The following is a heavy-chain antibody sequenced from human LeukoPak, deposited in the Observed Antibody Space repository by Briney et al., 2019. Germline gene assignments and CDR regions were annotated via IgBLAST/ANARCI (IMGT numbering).Heavy chain of an antibody. D-gene: IGHD3-10*01. J-gene: IGHJ4*02. Sequence: ASVKVTCKASGGTFSSYAISWVRHAPGQGLEWMGRIIPILGIANYAQKFQGRVTITADKSTSTAYMELSTLRSEDTAVYYCVRELLTMVRGVVFDYWGQGTLVTVSS. CDR2: IIPILGIA. CDR1: GGTFSSYA. CDR3: VRELLTMVRGVVFDY. V-gene: IGHV1-69*04.